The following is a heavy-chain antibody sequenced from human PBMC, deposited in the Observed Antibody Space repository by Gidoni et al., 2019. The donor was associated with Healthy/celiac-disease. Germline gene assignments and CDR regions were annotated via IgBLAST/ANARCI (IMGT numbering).Heavy chain of an antibody. CDR2: ISWNSGSI. D-gene: IGHD3-10*01. CDR1: GFTFDDYA. V-gene: IGHV3-9*01. Sequence: EVQLVESGGGLVQPGRSLRLSCSASGFTFDDYAMHWVRQAPGKGLEWLSGISWNSGSIGYADSVKGRFTISRDNAKNSLYLQMNSLRAEDTALYYCAKDQTRYGSGDWYFDLWGRGTLVTVSS. CDR3: AKDQTRYGSGDWYFDL. J-gene: IGHJ2*01.